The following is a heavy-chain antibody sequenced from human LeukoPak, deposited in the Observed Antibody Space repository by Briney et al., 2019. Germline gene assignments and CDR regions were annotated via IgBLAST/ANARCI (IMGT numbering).Heavy chain of an antibody. CDR3: AREGIIAAGSVQH. CDR2: TYYRSKWYN. J-gene: IGHJ1*01. CDR1: GDSVSSNSAA. D-gene: IGHD6-13*01. V-gene: IGHV6-1*01. Sequence: SQTLSLTCAISGDSVSSNSAARNWIRQSPSRGLEWLGRTYYRSKWYNDYAVSVKSRITINPDTSKNQFSLQLNSVTPEDTAVYYCAREGIIAAGSVQHWGQGTLVTVSS.